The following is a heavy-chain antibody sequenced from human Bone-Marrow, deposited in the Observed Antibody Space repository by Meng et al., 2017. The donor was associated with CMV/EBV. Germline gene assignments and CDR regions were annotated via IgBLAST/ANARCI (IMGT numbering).Heavy chain of an antibody. D-gene: IGHD3-16*02. CDR3: TTEGVIPDYYYGMDV. J-gene: IGHJ6*02. CDR2: IKSKTDGGTT. CDR1: GFTFSSYW. V-gene: IGHV3-15*01. Sequence: GGSLRLSCAASGFTFSSYWMSWVRQAPGKGLEWVGRIKSKTDGGTTDYAAPVKGRFTISRDDSKNTLYLQMNSLKTEDTAVYYCTTEGVIPDYYYGMDVRGQGTTVSVSS.